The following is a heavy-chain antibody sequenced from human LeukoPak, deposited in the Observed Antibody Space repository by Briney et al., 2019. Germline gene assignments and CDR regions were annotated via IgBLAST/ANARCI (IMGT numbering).Heavy chain of an antibody. CDR1: GGSISSYY. Sequence: SGTLSLTCTVSGGSISSYYWSWIRQPPGKGLEWIGYIYYSGSTNYNPSLKSRVTISVDTSKNQFSLTLSSVTAADTAVYYCARGQKYRNGYTVTELGSGYFDYWGQGTLVTVSS. J-gene: IGHJ4*02. CDR3: ARGQKYRNGYTVTELGSGYFDY. D-gene: IGHD5-18*01. V-gene: IGHV4-59*01. CDR2: IYYSGST.